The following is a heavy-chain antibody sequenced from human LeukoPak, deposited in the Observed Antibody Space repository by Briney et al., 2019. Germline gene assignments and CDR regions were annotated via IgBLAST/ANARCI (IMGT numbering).Heavy chain of an antibody. CDR1: GGSISSYY. D-gene: IGHD6-13*01. Sequence: SETLSLTCTVSGGSISSYYWSWIRQPAGKGLEWIGRIYTSGSTNYNPSLKSRVTMSVDTSKNQFSLKLSSVTAADTAVYYCARDPELGSWREGYFDYWGQGTLVTVSS. CDR2: IYTSGST. CDR3: ARDPELGSWREGYFDY. J-gene: IGHJ4*02. V-gene: IGHV4-4*07.